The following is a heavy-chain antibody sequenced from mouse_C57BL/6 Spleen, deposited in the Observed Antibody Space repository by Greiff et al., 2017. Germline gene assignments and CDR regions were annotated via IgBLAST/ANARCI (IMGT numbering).Heavy chain of an antibody. CDR3: ARRDYGSSYFDY. CDR2: IYPRSGNT. Sequence: ESGAELARPGASVKLSCKASGYTFTSYGISWVKQRTGQGLEWIGEIYPRSGNTYYNEKFKGKATLTADKSSSTAYMELRSLTSEDSAVYFCARRDYGSSYFDYWGQGTTLTVSS. CDR1: GYTFTSYG. J-gene: IGHJ2*01. D-gene: IGHD1-1*01. V-gene: IGHV1-81*01.